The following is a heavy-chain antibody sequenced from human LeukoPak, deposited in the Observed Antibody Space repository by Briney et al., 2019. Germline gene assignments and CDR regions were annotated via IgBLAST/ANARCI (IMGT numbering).Heavy chain of an antibody. J-gene: IGHJ4*02. CDR2: ISAYNGNT. D-gene: IGHD1-26*01. Sequence: GASVKVSCKASGYTFTSYGISWVRQAPGQGLEWMGWISAYNGNTNYAQKHQGRVTMTTDTSTSTAYMELRSLRSDDTAVNRGAGGPWKVGATVDYRGQGTLVTVSS. V-gene: IGHV1-18*01. CDR1: GYTFTSYG. CDR3: AGGPWKVGATVDY.